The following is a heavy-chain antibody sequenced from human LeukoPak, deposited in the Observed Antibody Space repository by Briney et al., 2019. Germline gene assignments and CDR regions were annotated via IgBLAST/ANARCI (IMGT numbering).Heavy chain of an antibody. J-gene: IGHJ2*01. CDR1: GGSISSYY. Sequence: SETLSLTCTVSGGSISSYYWSWLRQPPGKGLEWIGYIYYSGSTNYNPSLKSRVTISVDTSTNQFSLKLSSVTAADTAVYYCARAGWLQSKRIQHWYFDLWGRGTLVTVSS. CDR3: ARAGWLQSKRIQHWYFDL. D-gene: IGHD5-24*01. CDR2: IYYSGST. V-gene: IGHV4-59*01.